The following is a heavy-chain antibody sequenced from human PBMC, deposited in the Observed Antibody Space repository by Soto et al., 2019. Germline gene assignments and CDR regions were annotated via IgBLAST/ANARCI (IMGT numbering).Heavy chain of an antibody. J-gene: IGHJ4*02. V-gene: IGHV3-66*01. CDR2: IYSIGSA. CDR3: AAGDYASGSRDY. CDR1: GFTVSSHY. D-gene: IGHD3-10*01. Sequence: EVQLVESGGGSVQPGGSLRLSCAASGFTVSSHYMSWFRQAPGRGLEWVSSIYSIGSADYADSVKGRFTISRDNSKNTMYLQMNSLRAEDTAVYYCAAGDYASGSRDYWGQGTLVTVSS.